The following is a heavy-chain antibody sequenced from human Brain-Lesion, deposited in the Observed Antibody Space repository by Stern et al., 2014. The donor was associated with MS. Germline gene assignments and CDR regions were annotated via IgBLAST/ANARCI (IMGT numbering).Heavy chain of an antibody. Sequence: VLLVESGAEVKKPGASVKVSCKASGYTFSSYDITRVRQASGHGLEWMGWMNPYSGNTGYAQKFKGRVSMTSDPSISTVYMELTSLTSDDTAVYFCARAVRNQLLSEYWGQGTLVTVSS. CDR1: GYTFSSYD. D-gene: IGHD2-2*01. CDR2: MNPYSGNT. CDR3: ARAVRNQLLSEY. J-gene: IGHJ4*02. V-gene: IGHV1-8*01.